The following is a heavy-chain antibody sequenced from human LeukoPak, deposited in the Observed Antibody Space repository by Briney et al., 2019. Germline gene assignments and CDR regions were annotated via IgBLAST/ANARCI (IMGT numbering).Heavy chain of an antibody. D-gene: IGHD2-15*01. J-gene: IGHJ4*02. CDR1: GFTFSSNA. CDR3: ASEGYCSGGSCPNSFDY. V-gene: IGHV3-23*01. Sequence: PGGSLRLSCAASGFTFSSNAVSWVRQAPGKGLEWVSAISGSGDNTYYGDSVKGRFTISRDNSKNTLYLQMNSLRSDDTAVYYCASEGYCSGGSCPNSFDYWGQGTLVTVSS. CDR2: ISGSGDNT.